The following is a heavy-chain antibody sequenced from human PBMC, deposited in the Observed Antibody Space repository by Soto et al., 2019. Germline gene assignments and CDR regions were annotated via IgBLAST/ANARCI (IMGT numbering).Heavy chain of an antibody. Sequence: PSENLSPTCTVFGSSLSSYYWSWLRQPPGKGLEWIGYIYYSGSTNYNPSLKSRVTMSVDTSKNQFSLKLSSVTAADTAVYYCARAWGFYFDFWARGILVTVSS. D-gene: IGHD1-26*01. J-gene: IGHJ4*02. CDR2: IYYSGST. CDR3: ARAWGFYFDF. V-gene: IGHV4-59*01. CDR1: GSSLSSYY.